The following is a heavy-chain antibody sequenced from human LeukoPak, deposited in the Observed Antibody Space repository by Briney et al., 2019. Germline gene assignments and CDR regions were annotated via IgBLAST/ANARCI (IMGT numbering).Heavy chain of an antibody. CDR3: ASFLSSGYYQTWYDP. CDR2: INQDGNSK. Sequence: GGSLRLSCAAAGFTFRSYWMSWVRQAPGKGLEWVAKINQDGNSKYYVASVKGRFTISRDNAKNSLYLQMNSLRAEDTAVYYCASFLSSGYYQTWYDPWGQGTLVTVSS. CDR1: GFTFRSYW. J-gene: IGHJ5*02. D-gene: IGHD3-22*01. V-gene: IGHV3-7*01.